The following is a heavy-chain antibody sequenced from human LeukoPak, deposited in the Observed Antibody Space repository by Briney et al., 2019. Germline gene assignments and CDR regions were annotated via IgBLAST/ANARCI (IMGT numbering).Heavy chain of an antibody. CDR1: GFTFRNFG. V-gene: IGHV3-30*02. CDR2: IRFDGRDE. CDR3: AKDKSQVGVDSASTLVDH. D-gene: IGHD2-8*02. J-gene: IGHJ4*02. Sequence: PGGPLRLSCAASGFTFRNFGMHWVRQAPGKGLEWVAFIRFDGRDEYYVDSLKGRFTISRDNSKNTVCLQMNGLTSEDTALYYCAKDKSQVGVDSASTLVDHWGQGTLVIVSS.